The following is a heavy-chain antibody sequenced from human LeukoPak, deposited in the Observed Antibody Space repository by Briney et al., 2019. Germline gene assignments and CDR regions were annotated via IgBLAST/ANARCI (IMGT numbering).Heavy chain of an antibody. CDR3: ARATNKVGMDV. D-gene: IGHD2/OR15-2a*01. V-gene: IGHV1-69*05. Sequence: ASVTVSCKASGGTFSSYAISWVRQAPGQGLEWMGGIIPIFGTANYAQKFQGRVTITTDESTSTAYMELSRLRSEDTAVYYWARATNKVGMDVWGKGTTVTVSS. CDR2: IIPIFGTA. CDR1: GGTFSSYA. J-gene: IGHJ6*04.